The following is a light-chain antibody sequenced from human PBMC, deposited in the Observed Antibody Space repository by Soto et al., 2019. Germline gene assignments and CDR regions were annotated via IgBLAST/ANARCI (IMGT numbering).Light chain of an antibody. CDR3: SSYTSDSSYV. CDR1: SSDVGLYDY. Sequence: QSVLTQPASVSGSPGQSITISCTGTSSDVGLYDYVSWYQQHPGKAPQLMIYAVSNRPSGVSNRFSASKYGNTASLFISGLQADDEADYYCSSYTSDSSYVFGSGTKVTVL. J-gene: IGLJ1*01. V-gene: IGLV2-14*01. CDR2: AVS.